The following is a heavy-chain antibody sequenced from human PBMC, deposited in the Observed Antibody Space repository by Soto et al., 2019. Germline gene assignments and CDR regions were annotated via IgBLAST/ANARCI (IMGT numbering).Heavy chain of an antibody. CDR2: IYHSGST. CDR3: ARVLLGENWFDP. J-gene: IGHJ5*02. CDR1: GGSISSGGYS. Sequence: QLQLQESGSGLVKPSQTLSLTCAVSGGSISSGGYSWSWIRQPPGKGLEWIGYIYHSGSTYYNPSRKSRLTISVDRSKNQFSLKLSSVTAADTAVYYCARVLLGENWFDPWGQGTLVTVSS. V-gene: IGHV4-30-2*01.